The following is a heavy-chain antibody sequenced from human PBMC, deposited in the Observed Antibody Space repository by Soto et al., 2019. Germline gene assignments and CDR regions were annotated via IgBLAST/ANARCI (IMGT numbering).Heavy chain of an antibody. CDR1: GFTFSSYA. Sequence: PGGSLRLSCAASGFTFSSYAMHWVRQAPGKGLEWVAVISYDGSNKYYADSVKGRFTISRDNSKNTLYLQMNRLRAEDTAVYYCAREGDWVDPWGQGTLVTVSS. CDR3: AREGDWVDP. CDR2: ISYDGSNK. V-gene: IGHV3-30-3*01. J-gene: IGHJ5*02.